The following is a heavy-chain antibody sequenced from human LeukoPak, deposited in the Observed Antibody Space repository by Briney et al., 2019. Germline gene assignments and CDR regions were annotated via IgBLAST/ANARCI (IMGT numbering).Heavy chain of an antibody. CDR1: GFTFSSYG. CDR3: ARGKERRLGGFDI. V-gene: IGHV3-30*02. D-gene: IGHD4-23*01. J-gene: IGHJ3*02. Sequence: GGSLRLSCAASGFTFSSYGMHWVRQAPGKGLEWVAFIRSDGSNKYYADSVKGRFTISRDNAKNSLYLQMNSLRAEDTAVYYCARGKERRLGGFDIWGQGTMVTVSS. CDR2: IRSDGSNK.